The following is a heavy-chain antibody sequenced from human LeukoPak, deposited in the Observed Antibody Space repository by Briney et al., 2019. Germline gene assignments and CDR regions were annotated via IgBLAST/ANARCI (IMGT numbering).Heavy chain of an antibody. CDR3: AKDQVGIAALYFDY. J-gene: IGHJ4*02. CDR1: GFTSSSYA. CDR2: ISGSGGST. V-gene: IGHV3-23*01. D-gene: IGHD6-13*01. Sequence: QSGGSLRLSCAASGFTSSSYAMSWVRQAPGKGLEWVSAISGSGGSTYYADSVKGRFTISRDNSKNMLYLQMNSLRAEDTAVYYCAKDQVGIAALYFDYWGQGTLVTVSS.